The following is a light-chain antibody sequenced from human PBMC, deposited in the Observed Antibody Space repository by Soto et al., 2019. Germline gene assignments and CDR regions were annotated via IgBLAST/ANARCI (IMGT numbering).Light chain of an antibody. CDR3: RSYTSSSTRV. V-gene: IGLV2-14*03. J-gene: IGLJ1*01. Sequence: QSALTQPASVSGSPGQSITISCTGTSSDVGAYDYVSWYQQHPDKAPKLMIYEVSHRPSGVSNRFYGSKSVNTATLTISGLQAEDEADYYCRSYTSSSTRVFGTGSKVTVL. CDR1: SSDVGAYDY. CDR2: EVS.